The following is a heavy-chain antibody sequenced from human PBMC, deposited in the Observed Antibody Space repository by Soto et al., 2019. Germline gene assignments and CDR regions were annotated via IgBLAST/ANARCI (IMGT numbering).Heavy chain of an antibody. CDR3: ARRRYCCYDCYHTHYYGMDV. J-gene: IGHJ6*02. V-gene: IGHV1-69*08. D-gene: IGHD2-21*01. CDR1: GATFGSYA. Sequence: QVQLVQSGAELTQTGSSVKVSCRASGATFGSYAVNWVRQSHGRGREWMGWIISVLGTTDYAHNFKGPLTISAEKSTKTVYTELSRLRSKNTNVYSCARRRYCCYDCYHTHYYGMDVWGQGTTVTVAS. CDR2: IISVLGTT.